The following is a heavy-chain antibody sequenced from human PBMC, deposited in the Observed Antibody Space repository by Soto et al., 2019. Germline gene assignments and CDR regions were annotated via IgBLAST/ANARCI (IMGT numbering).Heavy chain of an antibody. J-gene: IGHJ4*02. D-gene: IGHD6-13*01. CDR2: IIPILGIA. CDR3: ARVQIAAAATGFDY. V-gene: IGHV1-69*02. CDR1: GSTFSSYT. Sequence: ASVKVSCKASGSTFSSYTISWVRQAPGQGLEWMGRIIPILGIANYAQKFQGRVTITADKSTSTAYMELSSLRSEDTAVYYCARVQIAAAATGFDYWGQGTLVTVSS.